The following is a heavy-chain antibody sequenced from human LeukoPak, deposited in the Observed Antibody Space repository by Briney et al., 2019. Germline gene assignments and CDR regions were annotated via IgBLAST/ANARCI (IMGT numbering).Heavy chain of an antibody. Sequence: SETLSLTCTVPGGSISSYYWSWIRQPPGKGLEWIGYIYYSGSTNYNPSLKSRVTISVDTSKNQFSLKLSSVTAADTAVYYCARAPWYCSSTSCYASWFDPWGQGTLVTVSS. CDR3: ARAPWYCSSTSCYASWFDP. CDR2: IYYSGST. D-gene: IGHD2-2*01. J-gene: IGHJ5*02. V-gene: IGHV4-59*01. CDR1: GGSISSYY.